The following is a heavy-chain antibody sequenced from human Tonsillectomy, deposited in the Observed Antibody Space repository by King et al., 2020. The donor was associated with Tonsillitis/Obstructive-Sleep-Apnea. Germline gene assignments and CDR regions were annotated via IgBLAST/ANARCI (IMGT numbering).Heavy chain of an antibody. J-gene: IGHJ3*02. Sequence: VQLVESGGGVVQPGRSLRLSCAASGFTFSSYGMHWVRQAPGKGLEWVAVIWYDGSNKYYADSVKGRFTISRDNSKNTLYLQMNSLRAEDTAVYYCARRITHGIDAFDIWGQGTMVTVSS. D-gene: IGHD1-20*01. CDR2: IWYDGSNK. V-gene: IGHV3-33*01. CDR1: GFTFSSYG. CDR3: ARRITHGIDAFDI.